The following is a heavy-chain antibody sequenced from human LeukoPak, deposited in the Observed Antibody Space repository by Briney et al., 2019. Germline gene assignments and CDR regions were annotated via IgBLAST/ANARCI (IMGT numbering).Heavy chain of an antibody. CDR1: GYSITSGYY. D-gene: IGHD6-19*01. J-gene: IGHJ4*02. V-gene: IGHV4-38-2*02. CDR3: ARDFPTSIAV. Sequence: SETLSLTCSVSGYSITSGYYWGWIRQPPGKGLEWIGSIYHSGSTFYNPSLQSRVTMSVDTSKNQFSLKLSSVTAADTAVYYCARDFPTSIAVWGQGTLVTVSS. CDR2: IYHSGST.